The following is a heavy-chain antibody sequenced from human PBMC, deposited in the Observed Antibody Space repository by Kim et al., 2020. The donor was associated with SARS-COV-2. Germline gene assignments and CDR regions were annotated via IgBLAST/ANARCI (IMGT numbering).Heavy chain of an antibody. CDR3: ARAPEPDRAYFDY. J-gene: IGHJ4*02. CDR1: GGSISSYY. CDR2: IYYSGST. V-gene: IGHV4-59*08. D-gene: IGHD1-26*01. Sequence: SETLSLTCTVSGGSISSYYWSWIRQPPGKGLEWIGYIYYSGSTNYNPSLKSRVTISVDTSKNQFSLKLSSVTAADTAVYYCARAPEPDRAYFDYWGQGTLVNVSS.